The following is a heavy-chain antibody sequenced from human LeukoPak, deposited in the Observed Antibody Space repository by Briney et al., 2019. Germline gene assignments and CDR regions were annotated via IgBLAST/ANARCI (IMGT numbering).Heavy chain of an antibody. CDR1: GFTFSNYA. CDR3: AGGLNYFHY. V-gene: IGHV3-21*01. J-gene: IGHJ4*02. CDR2: ISSGSTYI. D-gene: IGHD5/OR15-5a*01. Sequence: GGSLRLSCAGSGFTFSNYAMNWVRQAPGKGLEWVSSISSGSTYIYYADSVKGRFTISRDNAKNTLYLQMNSLRADDTALYYCAGGLNYFHYWGQGTLVTVSS.